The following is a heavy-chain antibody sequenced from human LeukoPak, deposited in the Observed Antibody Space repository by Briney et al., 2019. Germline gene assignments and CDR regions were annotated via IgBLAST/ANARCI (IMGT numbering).Heavy chain of an antibody. D-gene: IGHD6-13*01. CDR1: GFTFSSYG. CDR3: AKGTWAAAGTSFDY. CDR2: ISYDGSNK. Sequence: GGSLRLSCVASGFTFSSYGMHWVRQAPGKGLEWVAVISYDGSNKYYADSLKGRFTISRDNSKNTLYLQMNSLRAEDTAVYYCAKGTWAAAGTSFDYWGQGTLVTVSS. J-gene: IGHJ4*02. V-gene: IGHV3-30*18.